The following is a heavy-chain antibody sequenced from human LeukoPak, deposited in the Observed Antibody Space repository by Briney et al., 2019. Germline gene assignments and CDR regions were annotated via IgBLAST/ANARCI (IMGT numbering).Heavy chain of an antibody. CDR1: GFNFSSYA. Sequence: GGSLRLSCAASGFNFSSYAMHWVRQAPGEGLEWVGLISYGGIDKSYADSVKGRFTISRDSSKRTLYLQMNSLRAEDTAVYYCAREKYYYDSSGYLGDAFDIWGQGTMVTVSS. V-gene: IGHV3-30*04. CDR3: AREKYYYDSSGYLGDAFDI. CDR2: ISYGGIDK. D-gene: IGHD3-22*01. J-gene: IGHJ3*02.